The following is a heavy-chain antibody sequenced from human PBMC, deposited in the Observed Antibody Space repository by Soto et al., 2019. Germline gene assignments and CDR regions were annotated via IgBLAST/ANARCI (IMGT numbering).Heavy chain of an antibody. V-gene: IGHV3-30*18. J-gene: IGHJ4*02. CDR2: ISYDGSNK. CDR3: AKGLDLLFDY. D-gene: IGHD1-7*01. CDR1: GFTFSSYG. Sequence: QVQLVESGGGVVQPGRSLRLSCAASGFTFSSYGMQWVRQAPGKGLEWVAVISYDGSNKYYADSVKGRFTISRDNSKNTLYLQMNSLRAEDTAVYYCAKGLDLLFDYWGQCTLVTVSS.